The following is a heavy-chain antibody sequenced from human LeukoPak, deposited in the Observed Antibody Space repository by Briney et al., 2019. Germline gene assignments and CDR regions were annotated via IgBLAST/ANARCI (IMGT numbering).Heavy chain of an antibody. J-gene: IGHJ5*02. CDR2: IWYDGSNK. CDR1: GFTFSSYG. V-gene: IGHV3-33*01. Sequence: PGRSLRLSSAASGFTFSSYGMHWVRQAPGKGLEWVAVIWYDGSNKYYAESVKGRFTISRDNSKNTLNLQMNSLRAEETAVYYCARGFYCSSTSCYTGWFDPCGQGTLVTVSS. D-gene: IGHD2-2*02. CDR3: ARGFYCSSTSCYTGWFDP.